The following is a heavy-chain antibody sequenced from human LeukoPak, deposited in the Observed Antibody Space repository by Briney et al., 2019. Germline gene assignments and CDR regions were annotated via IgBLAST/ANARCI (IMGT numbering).Heavy chain of an antibody. J-gene: IGHJ4*02. CDR1: GGTFSSYA. V-gene: IGHV1-69*04. D-gene: IGHD1-26*01. CDR3: ARDPGRYSGSYLFDY. Sequence: SVKVSCKASGGTFSSYAISWVRQAPGQGLEWMGRIIPILGIANYAQKFQGRVTITADKSTSTAYMELSSLRSEDMAVYYCARDPGRYSGSYLFDYWGQGTLVTVSS. CDR2: IIPILGIA.